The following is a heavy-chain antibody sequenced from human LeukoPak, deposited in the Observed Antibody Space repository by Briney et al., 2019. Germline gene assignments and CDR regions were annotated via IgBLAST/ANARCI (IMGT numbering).Heavy chain of an antibody. J-gene: IGHJ4*02. CDR1: GGSISSSNW. D-gene: IGHD1-1*01. CDR3: AKDSRTRVKDFDY. CDR2: IYHSGST. V-gene: IGHV4-4*02. Sequence: SETLSLTCAVSGGSISSSNWWSWVRQPPGKGLEWIGEIYHSGSTNYNPSLKSRVTISVDKSKNQFSLKLSSVTAADTAVYYCAKDSRTRVKDFDYWGQGTLVTVSS.